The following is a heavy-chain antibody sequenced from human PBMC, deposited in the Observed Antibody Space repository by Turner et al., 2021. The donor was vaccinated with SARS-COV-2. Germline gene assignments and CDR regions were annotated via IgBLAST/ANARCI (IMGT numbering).Heavy chain of an antibody. D-gene: IGHD4-17*01. V-gene: IGHV4-59*08. CDR1: GGSMRSNY. CDR2: IYYSGGT. CDR3: ARHSTVTENYSNGMDV. J-gene: IGHJ6*02. Sequence: QVQLQESGPGLVKPSETVYLTCTVSGGSMRSNYWTWVRQPPGKGLEWIGHIYYSGGTNYNPSLKSRVTISIDTSKNQFSLSLSSVTAADTAVYYCARHSTVTENYSNGMDVWGQGTTVTVS.